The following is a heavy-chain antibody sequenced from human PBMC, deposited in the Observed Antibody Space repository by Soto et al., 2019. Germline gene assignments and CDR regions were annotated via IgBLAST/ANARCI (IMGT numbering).Heavy chain of an antibody. J-gene: IGHJ6*02. Sequence: EVQLVESGGGLVKPGGSLRLSCAASGFTFNTYTMNWVRQAPGKGLEWVSSISSRSIYIYYAASVTGRFTISRDEARNSLYLQMNSLRAEDTAVYYCAREEVSRPNTYHGLDVWGQGTTVTVSS. CDR1: GFTFNTYT. V-gene: IGHV3-21*01. CDR2: ISSRSIYI. CDR3: AREEVSRPNTYHGLDV.